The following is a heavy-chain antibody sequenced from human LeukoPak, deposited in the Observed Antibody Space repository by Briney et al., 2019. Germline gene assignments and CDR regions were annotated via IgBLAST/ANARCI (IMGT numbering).Heavy chain of an antibody. D-gene: IGHD1-20*01. Sequence: SETLSLTCTVSGGSIRNGSYYWNWIRLRPGKGLEWIGYVYYTGSADYQPSLKSRSTISADTSKNQFSLRLNSVTAADTAVYYCATSRAGLTVTSFDRWGQGTLVTVSS. J-gene: IGHJ4*02. CDR1: GGSIRNGSYY. V-gene: IGHV4-31*03. CDR3: ATSRAGLTVTSFDR. CDR2: VYYTGSA.